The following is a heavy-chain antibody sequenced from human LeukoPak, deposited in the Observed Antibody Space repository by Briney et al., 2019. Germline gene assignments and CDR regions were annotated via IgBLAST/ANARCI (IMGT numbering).Heavy chain of an antibody. CDR2: INHSVST. CDR3: ARGLYYYDSSGYYYARNSGSSVRYYFDY. J-gene: IGHJ4*02. Sequence: RASETLSLTCAVYGGSFSGYYWSWIRQPPGKGLEWIGEINHSVSTNYNPSLKSRVTISVDTSKNQFSLKLSSVTAADTAVYYCARGLYYYDSSGYYYARNSGSSVRYYFDYWGQGTLVTVSS. CDR1: GGSFSGYY. D-gene: IGHD3-22*01. V-gene: IGHV4-34*01.